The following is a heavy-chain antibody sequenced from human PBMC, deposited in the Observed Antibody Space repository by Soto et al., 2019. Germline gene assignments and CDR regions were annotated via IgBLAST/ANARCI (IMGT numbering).Heavy chain of an antibody. CDR2: ISYDGSNK. CDR3: ARGDSYGYYYYGMDV. Sequence: QVQLVESGGGVVQPGRSLRLSCAASGFTFSSYAMHWVRQAPGKGLEWVAVISYDGSNKYYADSVKGRFTISRDNSKNTLYLQMNSLRAEDTAVYYCARGDSYGYYYYGMDVWGQGTTVTVSS. D-gene: IGHD5-18*01. V-gene: IGHV3-30-3*01. J-gene: IGHJ6*02. CDR1: GFTFSSYA.